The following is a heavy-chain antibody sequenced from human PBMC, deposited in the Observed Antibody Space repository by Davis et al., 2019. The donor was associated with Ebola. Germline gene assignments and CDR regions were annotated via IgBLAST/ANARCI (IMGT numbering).Heavy chain of an antibody. V-gene: IGHV4-59*08. CDR3: ARQLSYGFNSYNYYVMDV. CDR2: IYYSGTT. D-gene: IGHD4-23*01. CDR1: GGSISGHY. Sequence: PSETLSLTCTVSGGSISGHYCSWIRLSPGKGLEWIGHIYYSGTTEHNPSLKSRVTMSVDRSKTQVSLKLNSVTAADTAVYYCARQLSYGFNSYNYYVMDVWGQGTSVTVSS. J-gene: IGHJ6*02.